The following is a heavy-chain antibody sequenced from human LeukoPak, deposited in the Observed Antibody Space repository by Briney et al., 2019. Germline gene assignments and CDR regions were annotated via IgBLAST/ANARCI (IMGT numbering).Heavy chain of an antibody. V-gene: IGHV3-33*01. CDR2: IWYDGSNK. CDR1: GFTFSSYG. D-gene: IGHD3-3*01. J-gene: IGHJ4*02. Sequence: GGSLRLSCAASGFTFSSYGMHWVRQAPGKGLEWVAVIWYDGSNKYYADSVKGRFTISRDNSENTLYLQMNSLRAEDTAVYYCARDSNYDFWKYFDYWGQGTLVTVSS. CDR3: ARDSNYDFWKYFDY.